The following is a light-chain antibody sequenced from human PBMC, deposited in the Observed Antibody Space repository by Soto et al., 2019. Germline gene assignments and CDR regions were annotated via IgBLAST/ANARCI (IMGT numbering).Light chain of an antibody. CDR1: QSVSSDY. CDR2: GAS. J-gene: IGKJ5*01. Sequence: IVMTQSPATLSVSPGERATLSCRASQSVSSDYLVWYQQKPGLPPRLLIYGASRRATGIPDRFSGSGSGTDFTLTISSLEPEDFAVYYCQQRSSWPQITFGQGTRLEIK. V-gene: IGKV3D-20*02. CDR3: QQRSSWPQIT.